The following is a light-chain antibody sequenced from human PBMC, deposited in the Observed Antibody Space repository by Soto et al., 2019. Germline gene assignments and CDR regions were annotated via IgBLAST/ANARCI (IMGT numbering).Light chain of an antibody. CDR3: QQYNSS. CDR2: KAS. J-gene: IGKJ2*01. CDR1: QSISNW. V-gene: IGKV1-5*03. Sequence: DIQMTQSPSTLSASVGDRVTITCRASQSISNWLAWYQQKPGKAPKLLIYKASSLESGVPSRFSGSGSGTEFTLIISSLKPDDFATYYCQQYNSSFGQGTKLEIK.